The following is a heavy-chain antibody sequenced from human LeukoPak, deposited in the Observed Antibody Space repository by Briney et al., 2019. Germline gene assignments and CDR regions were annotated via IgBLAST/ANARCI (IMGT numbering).Heavy chain of an antibody. J-gene: IGHJ4*02. V-gene: IGHV5-51*01. D-gene: IGHD1-7*01. CDR2: IYPGDSDT. Sequence: KTGESLKISCKGSGYSFTSYWIGWVRQMPGKGLEWMGIIYPGDSDTRYSPSFQGQVTISADKSISTAYLQWSSLKASDTAMYYCARLAQGYGIQITGTIDYWGQGTLVTVSS. CDR1: GYSFTSYW. CDR3: ARLAQGYGIQITGTIDY.